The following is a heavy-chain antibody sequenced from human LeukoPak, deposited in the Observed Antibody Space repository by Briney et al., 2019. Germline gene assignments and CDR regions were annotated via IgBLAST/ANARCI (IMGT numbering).Heavy chain of an antibody. V-gene: IGHV3-48*03. D-gene: IGHD3-10*02. CDR1: GFTFSSYE. CDR2: ISSSGSTI. CDR3: AELGITMIGGV. J-gene: IGHJ6*04. Sequence: GGSLRLSYAATGFTFSSYEMNWVREAPGKGLEWVSYISSSGSTIYYADSVKGRFTISRDNAKNSLYLQMNSLRAEDTAVYYCAELGITMIGGVWGKGTTVTISS.